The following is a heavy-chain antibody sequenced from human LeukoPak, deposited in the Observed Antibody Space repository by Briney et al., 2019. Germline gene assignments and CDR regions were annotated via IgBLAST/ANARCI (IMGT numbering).Heavy chain of an antibody. V-gene: IGHV3-53*01. Sequence: GGSLRLSCAASGFTVSSNYISWVRQAPGKGLEWVSVIYSGGTTYYADSVKGRFTISRDTSKSTLYLQMNSLRAEDTAVYYCARDRAPPTSWYFDLWGRGTLVTVSS. D-gene: IGHD3-10*01. CDR3: ARDRAPPTSWYFDL. CDR1: GFTVSSNY. J-gene: IGHJ2*01. CDR2: IYSGGTT.